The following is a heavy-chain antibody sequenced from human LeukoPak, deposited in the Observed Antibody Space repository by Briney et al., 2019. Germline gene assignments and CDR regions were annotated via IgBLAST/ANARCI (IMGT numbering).Heavy chain of an antibody. CDR1: GGSFSGYY. D-gene: IGHD6-13*01. CDR2: INHSGST. V-gene: IGHV4-34*01. J-gene: IGHJ5*02. CDR3: ARGRGAAAGTIRGWFDP. Sequence: SETLSLTCAVYGGSFSGYYWSWIRQPPGKGLEWIGEINHSGSTNYNPSLKSRVTISVDTSKNQFSLKLSSVTAADTAVYYCARGRGAAAGTIRGWFDPWGQGTLVTVSS.